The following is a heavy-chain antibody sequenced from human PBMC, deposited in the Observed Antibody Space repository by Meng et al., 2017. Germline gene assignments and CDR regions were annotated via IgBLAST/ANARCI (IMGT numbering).Heavy chain of an antibody. CDR3: AREVADIVVVVAAHDAFDI. D-gene: IGHD2-15*01. CDR1: GGSISSSSYY. CDR2: IYYSGST. Sequence: LRLSCTVSGGSISSSSYYWGWIRQPPGKGLEWIGYIYYSGSTYYNPSLKSRVTISVDTSKNQFSLKLSSVTAADTAVYYCAREVADIVVVVAAHDAFDIWGQGTMVTVSS. J-gene: IGHJ3*02. V-gene: IGHV4-31*03.